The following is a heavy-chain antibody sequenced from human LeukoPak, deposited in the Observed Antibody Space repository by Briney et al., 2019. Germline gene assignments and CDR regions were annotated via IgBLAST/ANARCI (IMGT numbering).Heavy chain of an antibody. J-gene: IGHJ4*02. V-gene: IGHV4-4*07. CDR3: ARGGTIFGVVITYYFDY. CDR2: IYTSGST. CDR1: GGSISSYY. Sequence: SETLSLTCTVSGGSISSYYWSWIRQPAGKGLEWIGRIYTSGSTNYNPSLKSRVTMSVDTSKNQFSLKLSSVTAADTAVYYCARGGTIFGVVITYYFDYWGQGTLVTVSS. D-gene: IGHD3-3*01.